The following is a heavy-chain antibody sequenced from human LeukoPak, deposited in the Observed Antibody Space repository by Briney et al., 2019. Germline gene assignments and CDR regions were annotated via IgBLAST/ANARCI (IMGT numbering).Heavy chain of an antibody. CDR3: AGRNWFDP. J-gene: IGHJ5*02. CDR1: GFTFSSYG. Sequence: PGGPLRLSCAASGFTFSSYGMSWVRQAPGKGLEWVSAISGSGGSTYYADSVKGRFTISRDNSKNALYLQMNSLRAEDTAVYYCAGRNWFDPWGQGTLVTVSS. CDR2: ISGSGGST. V-gene: IGHV3-23*01.